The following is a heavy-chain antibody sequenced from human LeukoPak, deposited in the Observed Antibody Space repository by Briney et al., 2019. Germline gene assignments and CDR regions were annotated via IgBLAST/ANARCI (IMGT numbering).Heavy chain of an antibody. V-gene: IGHV3-7*01. Sequence: GGSLRLSCAASGFTFSSYWMTWVRQAPGKGLEWVANIKEDGSEKNYVDSVKGRFTISRDNAKNSLYLQMNSLRAEDTAVYYCARFARSPDCRGQGTLVTVSS. D-gene: IGHD3-10*01. CDR2: IKEDGSEK. CDR3: ARFARSPDC. CDR1: GFTFSSYW. J-gene: IGHJ4*02.